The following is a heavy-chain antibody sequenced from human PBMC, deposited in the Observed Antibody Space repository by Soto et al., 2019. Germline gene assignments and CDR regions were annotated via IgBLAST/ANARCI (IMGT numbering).Heavy chain of an antibody. CDR2: ISYDGSNK. D-gene: IGHD3-10*01. Sequence: GGSLRLSCAASGFTFSSYGMHWVRQAPGKGLEWVAVISYDGSNKYYADSVKGRFTSSRDNSKNTLYLQMNSLRVEDTAVYYCAKDDGSGSYYTHFGYRGQGTLVTGSS. CDR3: AKDDGSGSYYTHFGY. V-gene: IGHV3-30*18. J-gene: IGHJ4*02. CDR1: GFTFSSYG.